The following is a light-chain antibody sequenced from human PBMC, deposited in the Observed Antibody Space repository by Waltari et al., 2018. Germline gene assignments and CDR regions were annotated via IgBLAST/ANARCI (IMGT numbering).Light chain of an antibody. V-gene: IGLV3-1*01. CDR3: QAWYSSTAYV. Sequence: SYELTQPPSVSVSPGQTASITCSGDKLGDKYSCWYQQKPGKSPVLVIYQDNKRPSGTPDRFPGSNSGNTATLTISGTQAMDEADYYCQAWYSSTAYVYGTGTKVTVL. J-gene: IGLJ1*01. CDR1: KLGDKY. CDR2: QDN.